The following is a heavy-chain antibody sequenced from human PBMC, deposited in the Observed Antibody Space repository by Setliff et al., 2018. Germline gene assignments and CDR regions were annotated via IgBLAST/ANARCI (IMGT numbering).Heavy chain of an antibody. V-gene: IGHV4-39*07. CDR1: GGSISSSSYY. Sequence: SETLSLTCTVSGGSISSSSYYWGWIRQPPGKGLEWIGSIYHSGSTYYNPSLKSRVTISVDTSRNQFSLQLSSVTSADTAIYYCTKGRVGLAARAGYWGQGTLVTVSS. CDR2: IYHSGST. D-gene: IGHD1-26*01. J-gene: IGHJ4*02. CDR3: TKGRVGLAARAGY.